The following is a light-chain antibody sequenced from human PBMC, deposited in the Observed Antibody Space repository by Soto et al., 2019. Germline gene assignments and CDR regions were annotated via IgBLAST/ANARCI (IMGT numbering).Light chain of an antibody. V-gene: IGKV3-20*01. CDR2: GIS. CDR1: QSVTSNY. J-gene: IGKJ2*01. CDR3: QQYGSSYA. Sequence: EIVLTQSPDTLALSPGERATLSCRASQSVTSNYLAWYQQKPGQAPRLLIFGISSRATGIPDRFSGSGSGTDFTLTIGRLVPKEFAVYSCQQYGSSYAFGQGTKLEIK.